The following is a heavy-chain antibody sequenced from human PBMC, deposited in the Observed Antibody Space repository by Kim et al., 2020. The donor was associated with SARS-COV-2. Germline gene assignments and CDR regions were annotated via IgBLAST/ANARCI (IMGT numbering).Heavy chain of an antibody. D-gene: IGHD6-25*01. CDR1: GFTFSGSA. CDR3: TRGGRDGPSYYYYGMDV. CDR2: IRSKANSYAT. J-gene: IGHJ6*02. Sequence: GGSLRLSCAASGFTFSGSAMHWVRQASGKGLEWVGRIRSKANSYATAYAASVKGRFTISRDYSKNTAYLQMNSLKTEDTAVYYCTRGGRDGPSYYYYGMDVWGQGTTVTVSS. V-gene: IGHV3-73*01.